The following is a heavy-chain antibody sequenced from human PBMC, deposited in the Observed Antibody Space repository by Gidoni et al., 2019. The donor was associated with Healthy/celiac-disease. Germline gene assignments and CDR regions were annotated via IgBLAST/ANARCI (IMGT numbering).Heavy chain of an antibody. J-gene: IGHJ4*02. Sequence: EVQLVESGGGLVKPVWSLRLSCAASGFTFSSYSMNWVRQAPGKGLEWVSSISSSSSYIYYADSVKGRFTISRDNAKNSLYLQMNSLRAEDTAVYYCARDNTFGGVIVAFDYWGQGTLVTVSS. CDR2: ISSSSSYI. CDR3: ARDNTFGGVIVAFDY. CDR1: GFTFSSYS. D-gene: IGHD3-16*02. V-gene: IGHV3-21*01.